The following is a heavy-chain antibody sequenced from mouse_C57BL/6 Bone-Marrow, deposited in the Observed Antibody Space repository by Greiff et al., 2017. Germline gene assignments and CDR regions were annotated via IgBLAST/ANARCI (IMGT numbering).Heavy chain of an antibody. V-gene: IGHV5-12*01. J-gene: IGHJ2*01. CDR2: ISNGGGST. CDR3: ASCYYWSSNYFDY. D-gene: IGHD1-1*01. CDR1: GFTFSDYY. Sequence: LQQSGGGLVQPGGSLKLSCAASGFTFSDYYMYWVRQTPEKRLEWVAYISNGGGSTYYPDTVQGRFPMSRDNAKNTLYLQLIRLKSEDTALYYCASCYYWSSNYFDYWGQGTTLTVSS.